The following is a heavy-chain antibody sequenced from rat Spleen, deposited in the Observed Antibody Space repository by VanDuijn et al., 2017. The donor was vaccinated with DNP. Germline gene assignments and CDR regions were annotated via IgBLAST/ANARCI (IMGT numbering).Heavy chain of an antibody. Sequence: EVQLVESGGGLVQPGGSLKLSCAASGFTFSDYYMAWVRQAPTKGLEWVAYIGSDGYAPYYGDSVKGRFTISRDNAKSTLYLQMNSLRSEDMATDYCIRWNSGHFDYWGQGVMVTVSS. CDR2: IGSDGYAP. J-gene: IGHJ2*01. CDR1: GFTFSDYY. D-gene: IGHD4-3*01. CDR3: IRWNSGHFDY. V-gene: IGHV5-22*01.